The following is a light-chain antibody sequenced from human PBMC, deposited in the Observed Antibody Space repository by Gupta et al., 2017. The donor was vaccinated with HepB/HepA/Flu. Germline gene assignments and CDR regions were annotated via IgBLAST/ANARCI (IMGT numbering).Light chain of an antibody. V-gene: IGLV3-19*01. Sequence: SSELTQDPAVSVALGQTVRLTCQGDSLRSYYASWYQQKPGQAPVLVIYGKNNRPSGIPDRLSGSSSGNTASLTITGAQAEDEADYYCNSRDSSGNHWVFGGGTKLTVL. J-gene: IGLJ3*02. CDR2: GKN. CDR1: SLRSYY. CDR3: NSRDSSGNHWV.